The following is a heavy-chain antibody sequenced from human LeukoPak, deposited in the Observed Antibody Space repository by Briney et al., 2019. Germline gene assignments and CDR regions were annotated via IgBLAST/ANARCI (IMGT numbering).Heavy chain of an antibody. D-gene: IGHD5-18*01. J-gene: IGHJ4*02. Sequence: SETLSLTCAVYGVSFSGYYWSWIRQPPGKGLEWIGEINHSGSTNYNPSLKSRVTISVDTSKNQFSLKLSSVTAADTAVYYCARGRLFGYSYAHVFDYWGQETLVTVSS. CDR3: ARGRLFGYSYAHVFDY. CDR2: INHSGST. V-gene: IGHV4-34*01. CDR1: GVSFSGYY.